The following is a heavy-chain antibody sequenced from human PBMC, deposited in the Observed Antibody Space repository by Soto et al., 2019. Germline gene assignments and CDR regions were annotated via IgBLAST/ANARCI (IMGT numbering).Heavy chain of an antibody. V-gene: IGHV2-26*01. J-gene: IGHJ4*02. D-gene: IGHD6-19*01. CDR3: ARPTSNIAVAGPEFDY. CDR2: LFSTGEK. CDR1: GFSLTNTRMA. Sequence: QVTLKESGPVLVRPTETLTLTCNVSGFSLTNTRMAVSWFRQPPGKALQWLAPLFSTGEKSYSPSLTDRLTISKDTSKSQVILTMTNVNPVDTATYYCARPTSNIAVAGPEFDYWGQGIPVTVSS.